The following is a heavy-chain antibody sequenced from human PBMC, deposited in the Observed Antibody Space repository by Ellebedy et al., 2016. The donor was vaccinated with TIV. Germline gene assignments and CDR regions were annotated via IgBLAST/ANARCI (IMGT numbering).Heavy chain of an antibody. V-gene: IGHV3-48*04. J-gene: IGHJ3*02. CDR3: AKSKKVVPADTDAFDI. CDR2: ISSSSSTI. Sequence: GGSLRLXXAASGFTFSSYSMNWVRQAPGKGLEWVSYISSSSSTIYYADSVKGRFTISRDNAKNSLYLQMNSLRAEDTAVYYCAKSKKVVPADTDAFDIWGQGTMVTVSS. D-gene: IGHD2-2*01. CDR1: GFTFSSYS.